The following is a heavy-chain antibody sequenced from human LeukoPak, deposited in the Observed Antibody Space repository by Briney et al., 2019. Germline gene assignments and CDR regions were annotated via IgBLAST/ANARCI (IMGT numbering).Heavy chain of an antibody. V-gene: IGHV1-69*06. CDR2: IIPIFGTA. CDR1: GGTFSSYA. J-gene: IGHJ6*04. Sequence: SVKVSCKASGGTFSSYAISWVRQAPGQGLEWMGGIIPIFGTANYAQKFQGRVTITADKSTSTAYMELSSLRSEDTAVYYCASGIMFGTTGTTQPKKYYYYGMDVWGKGTTVTVSS. CDR3: ASGIMFGTTGTTQPKKYYYYGMDV. D-gene: IGHD1-1*01.